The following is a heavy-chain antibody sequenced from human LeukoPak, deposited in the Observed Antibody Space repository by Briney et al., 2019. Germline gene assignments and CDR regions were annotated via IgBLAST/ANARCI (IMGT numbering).Heavy chain of an antibody. Sequence: GRSLRLSCAASGFTFNRYGMHWVRQAPGKGLEWVAVASSDGDTTYYADSVKGRFTISKDNSRNTLYLQMNSLRAEDTAVYYCAKEGSTTFREDFDCWGQGTLVTVSS. V-gene: IGHV3-30*18. J-gene: IGHJ4*02. CDR2: ASSDGDTT. D-gene: IGHD3-16*01. CDR1: GFTFNRYG. CDR3: AKEGSTTFREDFDC.